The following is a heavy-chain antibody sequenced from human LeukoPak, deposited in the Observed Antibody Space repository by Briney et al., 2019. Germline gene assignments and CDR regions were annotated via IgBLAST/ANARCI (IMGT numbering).Heavy chain of an antibody. CDR3: ARGRNIEMTTMSGGSDY. CDR2: LNPNSGDT. D-gene: IGHD5-24*01. CDR1: GYTFTGFY. J-gene: IGHJ4*02. V-gene: IGHV1-2*02. Sequence: ASVKVSCKASGYTFTGFYMHWVRQAPGQGLEWMGWLNPNSGDTNYAQKFQGRVSMTRDTSISTAYMDLSDLRSDDTAVYYCARGRNIEMTTMSGGSDYWGQGTLVTVSS.